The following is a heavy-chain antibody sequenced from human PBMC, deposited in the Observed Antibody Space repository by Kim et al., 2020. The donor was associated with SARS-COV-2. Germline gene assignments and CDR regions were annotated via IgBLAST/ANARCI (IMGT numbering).Heavy chain of an antibody. J-gene: IGHJ5*02. CDR2: FDPEDGET. CDR3: ATGIVGANWFDP. V-gene: IGHV1-24*01. Sequence: ASVKVSCKVSGYTLTELSMHWVRQAPGKGLEWMGGFDPEDGETIYAQKFQGRVTMTEDTSTDTAYMELSSLRSEDTAVYYCATGIVGANWFDPWGQGTLVTVSS. D-gene: IGHD1-26*01. CDR1: GYTLTELS.